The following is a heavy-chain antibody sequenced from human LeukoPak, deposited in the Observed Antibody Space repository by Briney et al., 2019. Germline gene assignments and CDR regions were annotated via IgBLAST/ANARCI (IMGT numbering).Heavy chain of an antibody. V-gene: IGHV5-51*01. Sequence: HGESLKISCKGSGYSFTSYWIGWVRQMPGKGLEWVGIIYPGDSDTRYSPSFQGQVTISADNSVNTAYLQWSSLKASDTAIYYCARRTFDHIWGTYVNWFDPWGQGTLVTVSS. D-gene: IGHD3-16*01. J-gene: IGHJ5*02. CDR2: IYPGDSDT. CDR1: GYSFTSYW. CDR3: ARRTFDHIWGTYVNWFDP.